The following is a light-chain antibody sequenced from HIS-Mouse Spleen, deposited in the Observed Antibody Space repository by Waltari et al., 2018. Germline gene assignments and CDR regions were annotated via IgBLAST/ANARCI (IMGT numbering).Light chain of an antibody. CDR1: SSDVGGYNY. Sequence: QSALTQPRSVSGSPGQSVTISWTGTSSDVGGYNYVSWYQQPPGKAPKLMIYDVSKRPSGVPDRFSGSKSGNTASLTISGLQAEDEADYYCCSYAGSYTGVFGTGTKVTVL. V-gene: IGLV2-11*01. J-gene: IGLJ1*01. CDR3: CSYAGSYTGV. CDR2: DVS.